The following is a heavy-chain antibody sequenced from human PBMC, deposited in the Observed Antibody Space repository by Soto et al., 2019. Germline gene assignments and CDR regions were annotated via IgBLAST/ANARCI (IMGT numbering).Heavy chain of an antibody. CDR3: ARAPYNWNAAYNWFDP. Sequence: QVQLVQSGAEVKKPGSSVKVSCKASGGTFSSYTISWVRQAPGQGLEWMGRIIPILGIANYAQKFQGRVTITADKSTSTAYRELSSLRSEDTAVYYCARAPYNWNAAYNWFDPWGQGTLVTVSS. V-gene: IGHV1-69*02. J-gene: IGHJ5*02. CDR1: GGTFSSYT. D-gene: IGHD1-1*01. CDR2: IIPILGIA.